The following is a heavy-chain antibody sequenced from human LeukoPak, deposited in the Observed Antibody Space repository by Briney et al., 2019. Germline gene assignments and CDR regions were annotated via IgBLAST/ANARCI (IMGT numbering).Heavy chain of an antibody. CDR2: IYYSGST. D-gene: IGHD2/OR15-2a*01. Sequence: SETLSLTCTVSGGSISSYYWSWIRQPPGKGLEWIGYIYYSGSTNYNPSLKSRVTISVDTSKNQFSLKLSSVNAADTAVYYCARDSAFLAFDYWGQGTLVTVSS. CDR3: ARDSAFLAFDY. V-gene: IGHV4-59*01. J-gene: IGHJ4*02. CDR1: GGSISSYY.